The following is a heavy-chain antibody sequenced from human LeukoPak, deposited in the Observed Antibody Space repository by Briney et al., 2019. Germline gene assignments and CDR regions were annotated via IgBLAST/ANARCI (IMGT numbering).Heavy chain of an antibody. J-gene: IGHJ4*02. CDR1: RSIFTTYG. CDR3: ARDLAAAGTENY. Sequence: GGSLRLSCAASRSIFTTYGIHWARQAPGKGLEWVAVISYDGSNTLYTDSVKGRFTVSRDDSKNTVYLQMNSLRAEDTAVYYCARDLAAAGTENYWGQGTLVTVSS. D-gene: IGHD6-13*01. V-gene: IGHV3-30*12. CDR2: ISYDGSNT.